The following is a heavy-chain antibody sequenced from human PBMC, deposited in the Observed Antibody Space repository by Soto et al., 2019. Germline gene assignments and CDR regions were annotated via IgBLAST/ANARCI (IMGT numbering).Heavy chain of an antibody. D-gene: IGHD3-3*01. Sequence: SETLSLTCTVSGGSISSDYWSWIRQPPGKGLEWIGYIYYSGSTNYNPSLKSRVTISVDTSKNQFSLKLTSVTAADTAVYYCARDSRRLWIFDLWGQGTLVTVSS. CDR2: IYYSGST. CDR3: ARDSRRLWIFDL. V-gene: IGHV4-59*01. J-gene: IGHJ4*02. CDR1: GGSISSDY.